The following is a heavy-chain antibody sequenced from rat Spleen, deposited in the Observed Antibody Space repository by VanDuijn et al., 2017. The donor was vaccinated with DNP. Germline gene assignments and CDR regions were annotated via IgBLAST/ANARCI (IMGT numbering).Heavy chain of an antibody. V-gene: IGHV5-7*01. CDR1: GFTFSDYY. CDR3: ARPDY. J-gene: IGHJ2*01. CDR2: IAYDGGIT. Sequence: EVQLVESGGGLVQPGRSLKLSCAASGFTFSDYYMAWVRQAPTKGLEWVAYIAYDGGITYYGDSVKGRFTISRDNAKSTLYLQMDSLRSEDTATYYCARPDYWGQGVMVTVSS.